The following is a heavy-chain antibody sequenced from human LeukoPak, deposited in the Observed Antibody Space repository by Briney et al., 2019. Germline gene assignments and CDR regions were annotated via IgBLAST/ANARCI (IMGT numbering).Heavy chain of an antibody. CDR1: GGSFSGYY. J-gene: IGHJ4*02. Sequence: SETLSLTCAVYGGSFSGYYWSWIRQPPGKGLEWIGEINHSGSTNYNPSLKSRVTISVDTSKNQFSLKLSSVTAADTAVYYCARRAGDYSHPYDYWGQGTLVTVSS. D-gene: IGHD3-22*01. V-gene: IGHV4-34*01. CDR2: INHSGST. CDR3: ARRAGDYSHPYDY.